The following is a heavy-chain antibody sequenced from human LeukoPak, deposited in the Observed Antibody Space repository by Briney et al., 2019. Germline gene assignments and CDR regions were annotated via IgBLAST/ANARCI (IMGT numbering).Heavy chain of an antibody. V-gene: IGHV1-3*01. CDR3: ARAMVRGVINY. CDR1: GYTFTSYA. Sequence: ASVKVSCKASGYTFTSYAMHWVRQAPGQRLEWMGWINAGNGNTKYSQKFQGRVTITRDTPASTAYMELSSLRSEDTAVYYCARAMVRGVINYWGQGTLVTVSS. CDR2: INAGNGNT. D-gene: IGHD3-10*01. J-gene: IGHJ4*02.